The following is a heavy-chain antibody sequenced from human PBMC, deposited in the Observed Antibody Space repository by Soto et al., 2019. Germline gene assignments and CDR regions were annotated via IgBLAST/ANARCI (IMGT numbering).Heavy chain of an antibody. D-gene: IGHD3-22*01. Sequence: SGPTLVNPTQTLTLTCTFSGLSLTTRTAGVGWVRQPPGKAPEWLGFIYWDDDKRYSPSLKSRLTITKDTSRNQVVLTMTNMDPVDTATYYCAHRRDYSGSWNEGTFHYWGQGTPVTVSS. CDR3: AHRRDYSGSWNEGTFHY. CDR2: IYWDDDK. J-gene: IGHJ4*02. V-gene: IGHV2-5*02. CDR1: GLSLTTRTAG.